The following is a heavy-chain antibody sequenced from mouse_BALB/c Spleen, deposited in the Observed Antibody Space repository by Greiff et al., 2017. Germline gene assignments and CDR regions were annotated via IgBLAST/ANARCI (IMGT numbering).Heavy chain of an antibody. CDR2: ISSGGSYT. J-gene: IGHJ4*01. CDR1: GFTFSSYA. V-gene: IGHV5-9-3*01. CDR3: ARHKLTAGTRYAMDY. Sequence: EVKVVESGGGLVKPGGSLKLSCAASGFTFSSYAMSWVRQTPEKRLEWVATISSGGSYTYYPDSVKGRFTISRDNAKNTLYLQMSSLRSEDTAMYYCARHKLTAGTRYAMDYWGQGTSVTVSS. D-gene: IGHD1-2*01.